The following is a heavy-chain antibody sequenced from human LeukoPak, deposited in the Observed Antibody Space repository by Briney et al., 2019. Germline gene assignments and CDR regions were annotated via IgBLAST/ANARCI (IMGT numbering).Heavy chain of an antibody. CDR2: ISWDGGIT. J-gene: IGHJ4*02. V-gene: IGHV3-43*01. CDR1: GFTFDDYT. CDR3: AKGTVVVTGPLDY. D-gene: IGHD3-22*01. Sequence: GGSLRLSCAASGFTFDDYTMHWVRQAPGKGLEWVSLISWDGGITYYADSVKDRFTISRDNSKNSLYLQMNSLRTEDTALYNCAKGTVVVTGPLDYWGQGTLVTVSS.